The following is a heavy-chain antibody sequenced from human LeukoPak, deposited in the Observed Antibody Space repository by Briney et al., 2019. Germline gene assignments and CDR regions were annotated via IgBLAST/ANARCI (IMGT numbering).Heavy chain of an antibody. D-gene: IGHD3-10*02. CDR2: IRHDGSNK. CDR3: AELGITMIGGV. CDR1: GFIFSDYG. J-gene: IGHJ6*04. Sequence: GGSRRLSCAASGFIFSDYGMNWVRQVPGKGLEWLTFIRHDGSNKFYADSVKGRFTISRDNAKNSLYLQMNSLRAEDTAVYYCAELGITMIGGVWGKGTTVTISS. V-gene: IGHV3-30*02.